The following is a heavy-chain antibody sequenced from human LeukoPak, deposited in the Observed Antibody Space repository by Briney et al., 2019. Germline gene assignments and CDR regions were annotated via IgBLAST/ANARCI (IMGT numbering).Heavy chain of an antibody. Sequence: SETLSLTCAVYGGSFSGYYWSWIRQPPGKGLEWIGEINHSGSTNYNPSLKSRVTISVDTSKNQFSLKLSSVTAADTAVYYCARRVVVVAATERCDWFDPWGQGTLVIVSS. V-gene: IGHV4-34*01. D-gene: IGHD2-15*01. CDR1: GGSFSGYY. CDR2: INHSGST. CDR3: ARRVVVVAATERCDWFDP. J-gene: IGHJ5*02.